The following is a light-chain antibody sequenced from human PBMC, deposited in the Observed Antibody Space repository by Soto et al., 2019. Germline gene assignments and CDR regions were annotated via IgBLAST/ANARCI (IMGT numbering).Light chain of an antibody. CDR3: QSYSSSHVV. J-gene: IGLJ2*01. V-gene: IGLV6-57*02. Sequence: NFMLTQPHSVSESPGKTVTISCTGSSGSIASNYVQWYQQRPGSAPTTVIYEDNQRPSGVPDRFSGSIDSSSNSASLTISGLKTEDEADYYCQSYSSSHVVFGGGTKLTVL. CDR2: EDN. CDR1: SGSIASNY.